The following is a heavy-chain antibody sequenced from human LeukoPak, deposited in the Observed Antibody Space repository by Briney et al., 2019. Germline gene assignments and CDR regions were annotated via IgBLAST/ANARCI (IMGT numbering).Heavy chain of an antibody. CDR2: ISGSGGST. Sequence: GGSLRLSRAASGFTFSSYAMSWVRQAPGKGLEWVSAISGSGGSTYYADSVKGRFTISRDNSKNTLYLQMNSLRAEDTAVYYCARDEVATVDYWGQGTLVTVSS. J-gene: IGHJ4*02. D-gene: IGHD4-23*01. CDR1: GFTFSSYA. V-gene: IGHV3-23*01. CDR3: ARDEVATVDY.